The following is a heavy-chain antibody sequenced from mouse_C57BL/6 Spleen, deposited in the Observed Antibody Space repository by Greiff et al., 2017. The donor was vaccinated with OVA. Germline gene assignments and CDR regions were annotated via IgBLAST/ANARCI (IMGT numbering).Heavy chain of an antibody. Sequence: VQLQQSGPELVKPGASVKISCKASGYTFTDYYMNWVKQSHGKSLEWIGDINPNNGGTSYNQKFKGKATLTVDKSSSTAYIELRSLTSEDSAVYYCARRATGYWGQGTTLTVSS. CDR1: GYTFTDYY. CDR2: INPNNGGT. V-gene: IGHV1-26*01. D-gene: IGHD3-1*01. J-gene: IGHJ2*01. CDR3: ARRATGY.